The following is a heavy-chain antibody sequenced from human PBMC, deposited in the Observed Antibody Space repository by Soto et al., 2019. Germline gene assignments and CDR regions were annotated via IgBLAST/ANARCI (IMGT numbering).Heavy chain of an antibody. CDR1: GFTFSSYA. J-gene: IGHJ4*02. CDR3: AKDYPGDVVVPAALFDY. D-gene: IGHD2-2*01. Sequence: GGSLRLSCAASGFTFSSYAMSWVRQAPGKGLEWVSAISGSGGSTYYADSVKGRFTISRDNSKNTLYLQMNSLRAEDTAVYYCAKDYPGDVVVPAALFDYWGQGTLVTVSS. V-gene: IGHV3-23*01. CDR2: ISGSGGST.